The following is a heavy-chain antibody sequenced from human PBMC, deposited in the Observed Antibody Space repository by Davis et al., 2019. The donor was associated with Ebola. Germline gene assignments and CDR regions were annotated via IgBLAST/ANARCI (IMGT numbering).Heavy chain of an antibody. V-gene: IGHV6-1*01. D-gene: IGHD1-26*01. J-gene: IGHJ6*02. CDR2: TYYSSKWFN. CDR3: VRGWGRTGMGV. Sequence: PSETLSLTCAISGDIISTSSGAWNWIRQSPSRGLEWLGRTYYSSKWFNDYAVSVKSRITINPDTSKNQFSLQLSSVTPEDTAVYYCVRGWGRTGMGVWGQGTTVTVSS. CDR1: GDIISTSSGA.